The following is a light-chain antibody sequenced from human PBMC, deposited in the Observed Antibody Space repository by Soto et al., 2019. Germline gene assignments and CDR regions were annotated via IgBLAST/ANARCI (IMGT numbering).Light chain of an antibody. CDR3: QQYDTSPWT. CDR2: VAS. Sequence: TLLTQSPGTLSLSPGERCTLSCSASQSVSSNYLAWHWQKPVQAPRLLLYVASIRDTIIPATTQGRWLGGDFTLTIIRLEPEDFAVYACQQYDTSPWTFGQGTKVDIK. CDR1: QSVSSNY. V-gene: IGKV3-20*01. J-gene: IGKJ1*01.